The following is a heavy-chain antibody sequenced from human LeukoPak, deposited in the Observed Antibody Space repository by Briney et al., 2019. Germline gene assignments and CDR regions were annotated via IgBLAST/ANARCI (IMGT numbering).Heavy chain of an antibody. J-gene: IGHJ4*02. CDR3: AREAKGRPRQYYFDY. Sequence: SQTLSLTCTVSGGSISSGGHYWSWIRQHPGKGLEWIGYIYYSGSTYYNPSLKSRVTISVDTSKNQFSLKLSSVTAADTAVYYCAREAKGRPRQYYFDYWGQGTLVAVSS. CDR2: IYYSGST. D-gene: IGHD3-10*01. CDR1: GGSISSGGHY. V-gene: IGHV4-31*03.